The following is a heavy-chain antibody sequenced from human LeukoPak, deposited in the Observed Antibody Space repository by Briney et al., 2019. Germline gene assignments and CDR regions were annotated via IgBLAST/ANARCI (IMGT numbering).Heavy chain of an antibody. CDR2: IKQDGSEK. CDR1: GFTFSNFW. V-gene: IGHV3-7*03. CDR3: ASGLELDY. J-gene: IGHJ4*02. Sequence: PGESLRLSCTASGFTFSNFWMGWVRQAPGKGLEWVANIKQDGSEKNYVDSVKGRFTISRDNAKNSLYLQMNSLRAEDTAVYYCASGLELDYWGQGTLVTVSS.